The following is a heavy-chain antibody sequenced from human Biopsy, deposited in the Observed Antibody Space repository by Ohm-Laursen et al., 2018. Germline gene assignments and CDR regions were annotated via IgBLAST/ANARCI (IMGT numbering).Heavy chain of an antibody. CDR2: ISHTGYT. J-gene: IGHJ1*01. V-gene: IGHV4-59*11. CDR1: GGSFTGHY. Sequence: SETLSLTCTVSGGSFTGHYWTWIRQPPGKGLEGIGHISHTGYTSYKSSLKSRVTISLDTSRKHFSLRLTSLAVADTAVYYCARGSNEYGGLYFPHWGQGTLVTVSS. D-gene: IGHD4-23*01. CDR3: ARGSNEYGGLYFPH.